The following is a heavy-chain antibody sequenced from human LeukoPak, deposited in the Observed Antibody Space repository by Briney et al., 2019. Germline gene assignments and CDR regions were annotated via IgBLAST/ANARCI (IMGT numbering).Heavy chain of an antibody. CDR3: AKDDAWLRFGE. CDR2: ISGSGGST. J-gene: IGHJ4*02. Sequence: GGSLRLSCAASGFTFSSYAMSWVRQAPGKGLDWVSSISGSGGSTYYADSVKGRFTISRDNSKYTLYLEVISLSAEDTAVYYCAKDDAWLRFGEWSQGTLVTVSS. CDR1: GFTFSSYA. V-gene: IGHV3-23*01. D-gene: IGHD3-10*01.